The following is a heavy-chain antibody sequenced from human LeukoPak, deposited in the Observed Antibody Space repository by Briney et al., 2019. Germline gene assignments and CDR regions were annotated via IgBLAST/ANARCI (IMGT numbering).Heavy chain of an antibody. CDR2: IRDDGSNK. D-gene: IGHD5-12*01. CDR1: GFTFSGQG. Sequence: PGGSLRLSCAASGFTFSGQGMHWVRQAPGKGLEWVTFIRDDGSNKYYADSVKGRFTISRDTSKNTLYLQMNSLRAEDTSVYYRAKDGRTGYPCDSWGQGTLVTVSS. J-gene: IGHJ4*02. CDR3: AKDGRTGYPCDS. V-gene: IGHV3-30*02.